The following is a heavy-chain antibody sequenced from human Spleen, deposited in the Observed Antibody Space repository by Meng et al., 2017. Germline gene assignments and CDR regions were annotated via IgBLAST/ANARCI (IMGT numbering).Heavy chain of an antibody. CDR2: INTGNGNT. V-gene: IGHV1-3*04. J-gene: IGHJ4*02. D-gene: IGHD6-13*01. CDR3: ATSAYSSSHYRVDY. CDR1: GYTFTTYA. Sequence: VELVPSGAEVKKPGASVKVSFSASGYTFTTYAMHWVRQAPGQRLEWMGWINTGNGNTNYSQKFQDRVTITRDTSASTAYMELSSLRSEDTAVYFCATSAYSSSHYRVDYWGQGALVTVSS.